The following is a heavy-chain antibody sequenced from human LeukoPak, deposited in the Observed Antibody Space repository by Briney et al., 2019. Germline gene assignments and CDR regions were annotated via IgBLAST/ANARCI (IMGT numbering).Heavy chain of an antibody. J-gene: IGHJ5*02. Sequence: SETLSLTCAVYGGSFSGYYWSWIRQPPGKGLEWIGEINHSGSTNYNPSLKSRVTISVDTSKNQFSLKLSSVTAADTAVYCCARARGYSSGWYLFWFDPWGQGTLVTVSS. D-gene: IGHD6-19*01. CDR3: ARARGYSSGWYLFWFDP. CDR1: GGSFSGYY. V-gene: IGHV4-34*01. CDR2: INHSGST.